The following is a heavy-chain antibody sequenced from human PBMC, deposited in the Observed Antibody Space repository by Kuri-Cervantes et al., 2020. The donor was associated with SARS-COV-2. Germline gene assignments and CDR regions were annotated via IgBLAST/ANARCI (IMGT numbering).Heavy chain of an antibody. CDR2: INPSGGST. CDR1: GYTFTSYY. CDR3: ARDWGQSRYDFWSGYALGY. D-gene: IGHD3-3*01. V-gene: IGHV1-46*01. Sequence: ASVKVSCRASGYTFTSYYMHWVRRAPGQGLEWMGIINPSGGSTSYAQKFQGRVTMTRDTSTSTVYMELSSLRSEDTAVYYCARDWGQSRYDFWSGYALGYWGQGTLVTVSS. J-gene: IGHJ4*02.